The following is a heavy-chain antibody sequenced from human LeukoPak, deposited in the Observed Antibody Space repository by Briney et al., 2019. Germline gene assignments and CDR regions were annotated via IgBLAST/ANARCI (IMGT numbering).Heavy chain of an antibody. J-gene: IGHJ4*02. CDR3: AIRSGYGNRAREDY. CDR2: IYYSGST. V-gene: IGHV4-39*01. D-gene: IGHD5-12*01. Sequence: SETLSLTCTVSGGSISSSSYYWGWIRQPPGKGLEWIGSIYYSGSTYYNPSLKSRVTISVDTSKNQFSLKLSSVTAADTAVYYCAIRSGYGNRAREDYWGQGTLVTVSS. CDR1: GGSISSSSYY.